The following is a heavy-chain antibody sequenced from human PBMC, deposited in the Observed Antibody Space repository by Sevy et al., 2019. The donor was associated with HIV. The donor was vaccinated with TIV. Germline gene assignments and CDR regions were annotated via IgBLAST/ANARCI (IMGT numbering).Heavy chain of an antibody. CDR2: ISSSGSTI. V-gene: IGHV3-11*01. CDR1: GFTFSDYY. Sequence: GGSLRLSCAASGFTFSDYYMSWIRQAPGKGLEWVSYISSSGSTIYYADSVKGRFTIPRENAKNSLYLQMNSLRAEDTAVYYCARDRYYYDSSGSGFDYWGQGTLVTVSS. D-gene: IGHD3-22*01. CDR3: ARDRYYYDSSGSGFDY. J-gene: IGHJ4*02.